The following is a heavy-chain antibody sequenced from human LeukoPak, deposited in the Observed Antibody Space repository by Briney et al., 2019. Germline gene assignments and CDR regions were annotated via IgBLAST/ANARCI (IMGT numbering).Heavy chain of an antibody. CDR1: GGTFSSYT. V-gene: IGHV1-69*04. CDR3: ARDPTGDCSSTSCLNWFDP. D-gene: IGHD2-2*01. Sequence: SVKVSCKASGGTFSSYTISWVRQAPGQGLEWMGRIIPILGIANYAQKFQGRVTITADKSTSTAYMELSSLRSEDTAVYYCARDPTGDCSSTSCLNWFDPWGQGTLVTVSS. CDR2: IIPILGIA. J-gene: IGHJ5*02.